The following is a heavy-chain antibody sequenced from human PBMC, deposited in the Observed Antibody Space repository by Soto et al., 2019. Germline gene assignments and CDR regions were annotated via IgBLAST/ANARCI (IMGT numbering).Heavy chain of an antibody. CDR3: AREVSSGWYYFDY. CDR1: GFTFSSYA. D-gene: IGHD6-19*01. CDR2: ISYDGSNK. J-gene: IGHJ4*02. Sequence: HPGGSLRLSCAASGFTFSSYAMHWVRQAPGKGLEWVAVISYDGSNKYYADSVKGRFTISRDNSKNTLYLQMNSLRAEDTAVYYCAREVSSGWYYFDYWGQGTLVTVSS. V-gene: IGHV3-30-3*01.